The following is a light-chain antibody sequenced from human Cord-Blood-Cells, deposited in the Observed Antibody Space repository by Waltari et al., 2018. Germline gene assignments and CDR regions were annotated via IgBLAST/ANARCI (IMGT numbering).Light chain of an antibody. Sequence: DIQMTQSPSSLSASVGDRLTITCRASQSISSYLNWYQQKPGKAPKLLIYAAASLQSGVPSRFSGSGSWTDFTLTISSLQPEDFATYYCQQSYSTPRTFGQGTKVEIK. CDR2: AAA. V-gene: IGKV1-39*01. CDR1: QSISSY. J-gene: IGKJ1*01. CDR3: QQSYSTPRT.